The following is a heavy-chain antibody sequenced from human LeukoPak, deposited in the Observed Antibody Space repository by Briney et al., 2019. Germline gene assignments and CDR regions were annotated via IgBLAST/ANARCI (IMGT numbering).Heavy chain of an antibody. V-gene: IGHV4-4*07. D-gene: IGHD3-3*01. CDR2: IYTSGST. J-gene: IGHJ6*03. CDR1: GGSISSYY. CDR3: ARDLPQLRFHGPMDV. Sequence: SETLSLTCTVSGGSISSYYWSWIRQPAGKGLEWIGRIYTSGSTNYNPSLKSRVTMSVDTSKNQFSLKLSSVTAADTAVYYCARDLPQLRFHGPMDVWGKGTTVTVSS.